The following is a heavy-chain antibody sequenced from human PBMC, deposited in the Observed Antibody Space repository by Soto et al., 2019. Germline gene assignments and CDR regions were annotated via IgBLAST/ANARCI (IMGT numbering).Heavy chain of an antibody. CDR3: ARALREELPIYYFDS. Sequence: QVTLKESGPVLVKPTETLTLTCTVSGFSLSKARMGVSWIRQPPGKALEWLAYIFWNDERSYNTSLKSRLTISRDTSKSQVVLTMTNVDPVDTGTYFCARALREELPIYYFDSWGQGTLVTVSS. CDR2: IFWNDER. J-gene: IGHJ4*02. CDR1: GFSLSKARMG. V-gene: IGHV2-26*01. D-gene: IGHD1-7*01.